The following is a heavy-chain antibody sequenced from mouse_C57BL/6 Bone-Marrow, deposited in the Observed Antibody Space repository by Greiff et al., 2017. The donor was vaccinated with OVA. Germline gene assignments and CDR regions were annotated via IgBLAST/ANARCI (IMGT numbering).Heavy chain of an antibody. CDR2: IRSKSNNYAT. J-gene: IGHJ1*03. CDR1: GFSFNTYA. D-gene: IGHD2-3*01. CDR3: VRHDVYWYFDV. V-gene: IGHV10-1*01. Sequence: EVKLVESGGGLVQPKGSLKLSCAASGFSFNTYAMNWVRQAPGKGLEWVARIRSKSNNYATYYADSVKDRFTISRDDSESMLYLQMNNLKTEDTAVYYCVRHDVYWYFDVWGTGTTVTVSS.